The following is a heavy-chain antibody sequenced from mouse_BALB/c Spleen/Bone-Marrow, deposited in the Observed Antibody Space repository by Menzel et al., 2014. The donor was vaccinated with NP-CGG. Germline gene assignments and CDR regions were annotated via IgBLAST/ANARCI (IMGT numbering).Heavy chain of an antibody. CDR3: AKNYDNDGGGWALDD. V-gene: IGHV1-7*01. J-gene: IGHJ4*01. D-gene: IGHD2-4*01. CDR1: GYTFTSYW. CDR2: INPITGYT. Sequence: VQLQQSGAELVKPGASVKMSCTASGYTFTSYWIHWIKQRPGQGLEWIGYINPITGYTEYNQKFKDKATLTADKSSSTAYIQLSRLTCDDSAVDYGAKNYDNDGGGWALDDWGPGTSVTVSS.